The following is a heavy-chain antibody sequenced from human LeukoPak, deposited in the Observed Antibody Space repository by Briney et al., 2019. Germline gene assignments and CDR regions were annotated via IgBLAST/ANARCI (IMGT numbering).Heavy chain of an antibody. J-gene: IGHJ3*02. CDR1: GGSFSGYY. CDR3: ARPYYDFWSGDAFDI. CDR2: INHSGST. D-gene: IGHD3-3*01. V-gene: IGHV4-34*01. Sequence: SETQSLTCAVYGGSFSGYYWSWIRQPPGKGLEWIGEINHSGSTNYNPSLKSRVTISVDTSKNQFSLKLSSVTAADTAVYYCARPYYDFWSGDAFDIWGQGTMVTVSS.